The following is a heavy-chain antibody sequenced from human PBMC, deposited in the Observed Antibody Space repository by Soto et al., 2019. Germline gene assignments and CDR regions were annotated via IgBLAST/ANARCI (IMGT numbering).Heavy chain of an antibody. CDR3: ARDPLWGTAMVLWYFNL. Sequence: QVQLVESGGGVVQPGRSLRLSCAASGFTFSSYAMHWVRQAPGKGLEWVAVISYDGSNKYYADSVKGRFTISRDNSKNSLYLQMNSLRADETAVYYCARDPLWGTAMVLWYFNLWGRGTLVTVSS. CDR1: GFTFSSYA. D-gene: IGHD5-18*01. J-gene: IGHJ2*01. CDR2: ISYDGSNK. V-gene: IGHV3-30-3*01.